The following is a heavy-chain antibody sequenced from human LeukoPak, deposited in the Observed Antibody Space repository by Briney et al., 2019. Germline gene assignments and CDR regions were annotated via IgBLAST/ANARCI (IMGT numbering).Heavy chain of an antibody. Sequence: PGGSLRLSCAASGFTFSTYAMSWVRQAPGKGLEWVSAISTGGDSTYYADSVKGRLTISRDNSKNTLYLQMNSLRAEDTAVYYCASGGKYSYGSFDYWGQGSLVTVSS. CDR3: ASGGKYSYGSFDY. J-gene: IGHJ4*02. D-gene: IGHD5-18*01. CDR1: GFTFSTYA. CDR2: ISTGGDST. V-gene: IGHV3-23*01.